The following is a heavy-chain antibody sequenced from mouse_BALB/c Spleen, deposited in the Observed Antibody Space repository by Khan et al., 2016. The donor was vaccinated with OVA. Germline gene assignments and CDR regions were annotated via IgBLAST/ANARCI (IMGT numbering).Heavy chain of an antibody. D-gene: IGHD3-1*01. V-gene: IGHV3-6*02. CDR3: ARGGSSGPAWFAY. J-gene: IGHJ3*01. Sequence: VQLQESGPGLVKPSQSLSLTCSVTGYSITSGYFWNWIRQFPGNNLEWMGYIRYDGNSNYNPSLKNRISITRDTSKNQFFLKLNSVTPEDTATYCCARGGSSGPAWFAYWGQGTLVTVSA. CDR2: IRYDGNS. CDR1: GYSITSGYF.